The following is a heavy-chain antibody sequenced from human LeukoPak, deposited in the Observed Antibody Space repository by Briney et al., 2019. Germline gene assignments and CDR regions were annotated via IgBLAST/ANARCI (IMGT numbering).Heavy chain of an antibody. D-gene: IGHD4-11*01. V-gene: IGHV4-4*07. CDR2: ISTSGST. CDR1: GGSISSYY. Sequence: SETLSLTCTVSGGSISSYYWSWIRQPAGKGLESIGHISTSGSTNYNPSLKSRVTISVDTSKNQFSLKLSSVTAADTAVYYCARGLYSLYYFDYWGQGTLVTVSS. CDR3: ARGLYSLYYFDY. J-gene: IGHJ4*02.